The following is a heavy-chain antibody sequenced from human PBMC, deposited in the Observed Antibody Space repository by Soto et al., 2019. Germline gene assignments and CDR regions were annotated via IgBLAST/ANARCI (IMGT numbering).Heavy chain of an antibody. CDR3: ATPTPLRGAMITNINFDG. V-gene: IGHV1-18*04. CDR2: INPYNANT. D-gene: IGHD3-10*01. CDR1: GYTFTNHG. J-gene: IGHJ4*02. Sequence: GASVKVSCKTSGYTFTNHGINWVRQAPGQGLEWMGWINPYNANTNYAQKLQGRVTMTTDTSTSTAYMDLRSLTSDDTAVYYCATPTPLRGAMITNINFDGWGQGTPVTVAS.